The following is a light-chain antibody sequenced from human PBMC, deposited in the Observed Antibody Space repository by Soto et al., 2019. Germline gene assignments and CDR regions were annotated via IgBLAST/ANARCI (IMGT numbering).Light chain of an antibody. J-gene: IGLJ2*01. CDR2: EVF. V-gene: IGLV2-8*01. CDR3: CSYAGSYTLV. Sequence: QSVLTQPPSASGSPGQSVTISCTGTSSDVGGYNYVSWYQQHPGKAPKLMIYEVFKRPSGVPDRFSGSKSGNTASLTISALQAEDEADYSCCSYAGSYTLVFGGGTKVTVL. CDR1: SSDVGGYNY.